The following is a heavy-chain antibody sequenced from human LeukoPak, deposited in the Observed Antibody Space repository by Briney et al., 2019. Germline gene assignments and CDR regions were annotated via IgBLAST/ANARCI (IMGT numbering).Heavy chain of an antibody. D-gene: IGHD2-2*01. J-gene: IGHJ4*02. CDR3: ARDRSAPVVVVPAAIVD. CDR1: AYTFTSYY. Sequence: GASVKVSCKASAYTFTSYYMHWVRQAPGQGLEWMGIINPSGGSTSYAQKFQGRVTMTRDTSTSTVYMELSSLRSEDTAVYYCARDRSAPVVVVPAAIVDWGQGTLVTVSS. CDR2: INPSGGST. V-gene: IGHV1-46*01.